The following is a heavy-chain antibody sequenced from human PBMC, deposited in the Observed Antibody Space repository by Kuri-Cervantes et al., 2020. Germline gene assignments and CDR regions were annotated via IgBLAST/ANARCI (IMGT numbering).Heavy chain of an antibody. V-gene: IGHV3-9*01. Sequence: SLKISCAASGFTFDDYAMHWVRQAPGKGLEWVSGISWNSGSIGYADSVKGRFTISRDNAKNSLYLQMNSLRAEDTALYYCAREGVLSGYYYGLDVWGQGTTVTVAS. D-gene: IGHD4/OR15-4a*01. CDR2: ISWNSGSI. J-gene: IGHJ6*02. CDR1: GFTFDDYA. CDR3: AREGVLSGYYYGLDV.